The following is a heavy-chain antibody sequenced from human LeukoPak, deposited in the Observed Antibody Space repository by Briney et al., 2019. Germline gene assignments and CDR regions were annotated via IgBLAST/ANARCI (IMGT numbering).Heavy chain of an antibody. CDR3: AISGTGSS. V-gene: IGHV4-39*01. D-gene: IGHD3-10*01. Sequence: SGTLSLTCGVSVGSINSGNWWTWIRQPPGRGLEWIGTIYYRGSTYYNPSLKSRVTISVDTSNNQFSLRLSSVTAADTAVYYCAISGTGSSWGQGTLVTVSS. J-gene: IGHJ5*02. CDR1: VGSINSGNW. CDR2: IYYRGST.